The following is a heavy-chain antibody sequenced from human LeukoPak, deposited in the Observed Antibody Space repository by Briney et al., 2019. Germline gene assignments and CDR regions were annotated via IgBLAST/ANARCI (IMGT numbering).Heavy chain of an antibody. Sequence: GGSLRLSCAASGFTFSNYGMHWVRQAPGNGREWGAVIWYDGSNKYYVDSVKGRFTISRDNSKNTLYLQMNSLRAEDTAVYYCAKALLTDFWSTYAYWGQGTLVTVSS. CDR1: GFTFSNYG. J-gene: IGHJ4*02. D-gene: IGHD3-3*01. CDR3: AKALLTDFWSTYAY. CDR2: IWYDGSNK. V-gene: IGHV3-30*02.